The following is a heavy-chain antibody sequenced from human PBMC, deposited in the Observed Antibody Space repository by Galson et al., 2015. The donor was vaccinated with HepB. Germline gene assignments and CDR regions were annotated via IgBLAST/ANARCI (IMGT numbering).Heavy chain of an antibody. CDR2: LNWNSVDI. D-gene: IGHD2-21*02. V-gene: IGHV3-9*01. Sequence: SLRLSCAASGFKFDDYALHWVRQAPGKGLEWISGLNWNSVDIGCADSVKGRFIISRDNAKNSLYLQMNRLRAEDTALYYCAKDLSSSLAWECSGDHYYSYPFGMDVWGQGTTVTVSS. CDR3: AKDLSSSLAWECSGDHYYSYPFGMDV. J-gene: IGHJ6*02. CDR1: GFKFDDYA.